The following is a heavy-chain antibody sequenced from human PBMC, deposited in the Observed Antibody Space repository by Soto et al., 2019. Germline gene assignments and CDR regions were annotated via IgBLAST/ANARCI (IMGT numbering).Heavy chain of an antibody. CDR2: TYYRSKWYS. V-gene: IGHV6-1*01. J-gene: IGHJ3*02. CDR1: GDSVSSNIAA. CDR3: ARQWLVAVDDAFDI. Sequence: SQTLSLTCAISGDSVSSNIAAWKWISQPPSRGLEWLGRTYYRSKWYSDYAVSVKSRITINPDTSKNQLSLQLNSVTPGDAAMYYCARQWLVAVDDAFDIWGQGTRVTVSS. D-gene: IGHD6-19*01.